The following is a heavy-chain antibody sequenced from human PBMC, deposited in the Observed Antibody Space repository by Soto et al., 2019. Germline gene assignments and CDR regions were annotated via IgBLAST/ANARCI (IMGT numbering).Heavy chain of an antibody. CDR2: ISAYNGNT. D-gene: IGHD3-3*01. Sequence: QVQLVQSGAEVKKPGASVKDSCKAPGYTFSSYGISWVRQAPGQGLEWMGWISAYNGNTNDAQKLQGRVTMTTDTPTSEANMELRRLRSVDTAVYYWASDVLEASTRLLGPWGQGTLVTVSS. J-gene: IGHJ5*02. V-gene: IGHV1-18*01. CDR3: ASDVLEASTRLLGP. CDR1: GYTFSSYG.